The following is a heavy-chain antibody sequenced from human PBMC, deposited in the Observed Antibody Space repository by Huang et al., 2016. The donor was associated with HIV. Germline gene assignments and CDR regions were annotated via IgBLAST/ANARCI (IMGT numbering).Heavy chain of an antibody. CDR2: IRHDGSNK. V-gene: IGHV3-30*02. Sequence: QVQLVESGGGVVQPGGSLRLSCETSKFRFSEYGMHWVRQAPGKGLEWVTFIRHDGSNKYYAGSVKGRFSVSRDNSKNTLYLQMDSLRDEDTALYLCAKDFYDRSGQQYLGAFDIWGQGTMVTVS. CDR3: AKDFYDRSGQQYLGAFDI. CDR1: KFRFSEYG. J-gene: IGHJ3*02. D-gene: IGHD3-22*01.